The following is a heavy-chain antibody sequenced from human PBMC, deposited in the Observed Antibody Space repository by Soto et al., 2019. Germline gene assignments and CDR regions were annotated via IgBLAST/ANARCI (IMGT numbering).Heavy chain of an antibody. J-gene: IGHJ4*02. CDR1: GFTFDDYA. CDR2: ISWNSGSI. V-gene: IGHV3-9*01. CDR3: AKDLQRYYYDSSYFDY. Sequence: GGSLRLSCAASGFTFDDYAMHWVRQAPGKGLEWVSGISWNSGSIGYADSVKGRFTISRDNAKNSLYLQMNSLRAEDTALYYCAKDLQRYYYDSSYFDYWGQGTLVTISS. D-gene: IGHD3-22*01.